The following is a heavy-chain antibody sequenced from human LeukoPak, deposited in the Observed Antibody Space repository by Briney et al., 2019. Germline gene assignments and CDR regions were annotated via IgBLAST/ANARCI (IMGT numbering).Heavy chain of an antibody. CDR3: ARDPYDFWSGSYYYMDV. J-gene: IGHJ6*03. CDR1: GGTFSSYA. V-gene: IGHV1-69*13. CDR2: IIPIFGTA. Sequence: SVKVSCKASGGTFSSYAISWVRQAPGQGLEWMGGIIPIFGTANYAQKFQGRGTITAHESTSTAYMEPTSTRSEDPAVYYCARDPYDFWSGSYYYMDVWGKGTTVTVSS. D-gene: IGHD3-3*01.